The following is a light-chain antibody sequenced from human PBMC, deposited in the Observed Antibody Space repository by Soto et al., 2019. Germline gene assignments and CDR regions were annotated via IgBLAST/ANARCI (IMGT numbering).Light chain of an antibody. CDR3: QQYGSSPWT. CDR1: QSVSNNY. CDR2: GAS. Sequence: EIVLTQSPATLSLSPGERATLSCSASQSVSNNYLAWYQQKPGQAPRLLIYGASNRATGIPDRFSGSGSGTDFTLTISRLEPEDFAVYYCQQYGSSPWTFGQGTRLEIK. J-gene: IGKJ5*01. V-gene: IGKV3-20*01.